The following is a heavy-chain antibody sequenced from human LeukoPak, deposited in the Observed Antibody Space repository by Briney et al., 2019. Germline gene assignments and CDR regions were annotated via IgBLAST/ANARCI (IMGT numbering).Heavy chain of an antibody. CDR2: IYNSGTT. D-gene: IGHD4-17*01. Sequence: PSETLSLTCTVSGGSISSSSYYWGWFRQPPGKGLEWIGYIYNSGTTNYNPSLKSRVTILVDTSKNQFSLNLSSVTAADTAVYYCARDPRASPVNFDYWGQGTLVTVSS. J-gene: IGHJ4*02. CDR3: ARDPRASPVNFDY. V-gene: IGHV4-61*01. CDR1: GGSISSSSYY.